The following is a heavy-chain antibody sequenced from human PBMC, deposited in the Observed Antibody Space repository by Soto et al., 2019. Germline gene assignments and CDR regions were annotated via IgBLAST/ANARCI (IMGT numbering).Heavy chain of an antibody. Sequence: QVQLQESGPGLVQPSETLSLACSVSGGSITSSYWSWIRQPPGKGLEWIGYISNTEKTAYNPSLNHRDTFSIDTTKNQLSLKLSTVTAAATAVYYCAKHETFDSYYLDYRGRGTLVTVSS. J-gene: IGHJ4*02. CDR3: AKHETFDSYYLDY. CDR1: GGSITSSY. V-gene: IGHV4-59*08. CDR2: ISNTEKT.